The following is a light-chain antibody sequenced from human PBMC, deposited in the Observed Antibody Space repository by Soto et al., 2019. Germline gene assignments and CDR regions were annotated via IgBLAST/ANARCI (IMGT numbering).Light chain of an antibody. CDR3: CSYTSSNTFV. CDR1: SSDVGHYNY. CDR2: EVS. Sequence: QSVLTQPASVSGSPGQSITISCTGTSSDVGHYNYVSWYQHHPGKTPKLMIYEVSNRPSGVSNRFSGSKSGNMASLTISGLQAEDEAAYYCCSYTSSNTFVFGSGTKVTVL. V-gene: IGLV2-14*01. J-gene: IGLJ1*01.